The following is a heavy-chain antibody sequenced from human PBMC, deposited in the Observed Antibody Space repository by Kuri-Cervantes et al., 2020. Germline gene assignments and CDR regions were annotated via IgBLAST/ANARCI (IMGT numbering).Heavy chain of an antibody. CDR3: ARGDNYDILTGFSPSPFDY. D-gene: IGHD3-9*01. CDR1: GGSISSGSYY. CDR2: IYTSGST. J-gene: IGHJ4*02. Sequence: SETLSLTCTVSGGSISSGSYYWSWIRQPAGKGLEWIGRIYTSGSTNYNPSLKSRVTISVDTSKNQFSLKLSSVTAADTAVYYCARGDNYDILTGFSPSPFDYWGQGTLVTVSS. V-gene: IGHV4-61*02.